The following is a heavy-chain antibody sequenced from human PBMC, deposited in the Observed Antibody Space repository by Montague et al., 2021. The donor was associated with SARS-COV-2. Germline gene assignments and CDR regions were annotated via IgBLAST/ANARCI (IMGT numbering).Heavy chain of an antibody. CDR1: GASISSSDYY. V-gene: IGHV4-39*07. CDR2: NHYSGIN. J-gene: IGHJ3*02. Sequence: SETLSLTCIVSGASISSSDYYWGCIRQPPGKGLEWIGSNHYSGINYYDPSLKSRATLFVDTSKNQFSLRLRSATAAAAAVYYCARFRNGVRSSAFDIWGQGTMVTVSS. D-gene: IGHD6-6*01. CDR3: ARFRNGVRSSAFDI.